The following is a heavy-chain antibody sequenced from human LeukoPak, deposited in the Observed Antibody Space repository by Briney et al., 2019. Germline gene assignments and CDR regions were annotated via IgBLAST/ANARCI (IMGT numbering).Heavy chain of an antibody. CDR1: GFTFSNYW. Sequence: GGPLRLSCATSGFTFSNYWVHWLRQAPGKGLVWVSRINRGGTTTKYADSVKGRFTVSRDNAKNTLNLQMNSLRAEDTAVYYCARDKKSGESSEIDYWGQGTLVTVSS. CDR2: INRGGTTT. D-gene: IGHD3-10*01. CDR3: ARDKKSGESSEIDY. V-gene: IGHV3-74*03. J-gene: IGHJ4*02.